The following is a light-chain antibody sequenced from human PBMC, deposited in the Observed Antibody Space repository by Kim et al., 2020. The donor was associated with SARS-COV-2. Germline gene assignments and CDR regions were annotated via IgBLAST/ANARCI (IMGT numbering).Light chain of an antibody. J-gene: IGKJ1*01. Sequence: SPGERATLSCRASQRISRIHVAWYQQRRGRAPRLIIYGISNRAIGIPDRFSGSGAGTEFTLTISRLEPEDFAVYYCQQYADSPPTFGQGTKVDIK. CDR2: GIS. CDR1: QRISRIH. CDR3: QQYADSPPT. V-gene: IGKV3-20*01.